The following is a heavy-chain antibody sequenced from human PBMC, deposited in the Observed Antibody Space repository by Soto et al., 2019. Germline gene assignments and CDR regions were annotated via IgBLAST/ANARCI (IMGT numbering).Heavy chain of an antibody. D-gene: IGHD1-26*01. Sequence: GGSLRLSCSASGFTFSSYGMHWVRQAPGKGLEGVAVISYDGSNKYYADSVKGRFTISRDNSKNTLYLQMNSLRAEDTAVYYCAKDVVVGATTGLGDYYYYYGMDVWGQGTTVTVS. J-gene: IGHJ6*02. CDR2: ISYDGSNK. CDR3: AKDVVVGATTGLGDYYYYYGMDV. V-gene: IGHV3-30*18. CDR1: GFTFSSYG.